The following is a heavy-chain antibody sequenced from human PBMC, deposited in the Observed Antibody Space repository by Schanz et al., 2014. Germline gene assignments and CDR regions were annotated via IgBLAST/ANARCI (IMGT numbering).Heavy chain of an antibody. V-gene: IGHV3-74*01. J-gene: IGHJ4*02. D-gene: IGHD3-3*01. Sequence: AQLVESGGGVVQPGGSLRLSCAASGFTFSTYWMHWVRQAPGKGLVWVSHINSDGTTTTYADSVKGRFTISRDNSKNTLYLQMNSLRSEDTAVYYCAKNVDFWSGYYLDYWGQGTLVTVSS. CDR3: AKNVDFWSGYYLDY. CDR2: INSDGTTT. CDR1: GFTFSTYW.